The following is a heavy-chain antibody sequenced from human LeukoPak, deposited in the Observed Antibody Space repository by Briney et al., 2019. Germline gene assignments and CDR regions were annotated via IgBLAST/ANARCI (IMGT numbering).Heavy chain of an antibody. CDR2: MYLSGTT. V-gene: IGHV4-4*02. CDR1: GDSINSLDL. Sequence: SETLSLTCTVSGDSINSLDLWSWVRQPPGKGLEWIGEMYLSGTTRSNPSVKSRVTISIDKSKNQFFLNLSSVTAADTAVYYCAGLVGRYSSGLYYYYFDYWGQGTLVTVSS. CDR3: AGLVGRYSSGLYYYYFDY. D-gene: IGHD3-22*01. J-gene: IGHJ4*02.